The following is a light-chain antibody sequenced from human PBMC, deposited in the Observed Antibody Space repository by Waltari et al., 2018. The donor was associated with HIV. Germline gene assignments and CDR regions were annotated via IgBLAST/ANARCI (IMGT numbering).Light chain of an antibody. J-gene: IGKJ3*01. Sequence: TQSPSSVSAFVGDRVTITCRASQDIARWLAWYQQKPGQAPRLLLSGASSRATGVPDRFSGSGSGTNFTLTISRLEPEDFAVYYCQQYGNSLFTFGPGTTVDLK. CDR2: GAS. V-gene: IGKV3-20*01. CDR1: QDIARW. CDR3: QQYGNSLFT.